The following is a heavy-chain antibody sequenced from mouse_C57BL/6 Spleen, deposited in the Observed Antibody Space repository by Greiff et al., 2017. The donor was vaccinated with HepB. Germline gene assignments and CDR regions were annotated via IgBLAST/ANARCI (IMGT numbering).Heavy chain of an antibody. Sequence: DVHLVESGEGLVKPGGSLKLSCAASGFTFSSYAMSWVRQTPEKRLEWVAYISSGGDYIYYADTVKGRFTISRDNARNTLYLQMSSLKSEDTAMYYCTRGRDYDGWYFDVGGTGTTVTVSS. CDR2: ISSGGDYI. V-gene: IGHV5-9-1*02. D-gene: IGHD2-4*01. CDR3: TRGRDYDGWYFDV. J-gene: IGHJ1*03. CDR1: GFTFSSYA.